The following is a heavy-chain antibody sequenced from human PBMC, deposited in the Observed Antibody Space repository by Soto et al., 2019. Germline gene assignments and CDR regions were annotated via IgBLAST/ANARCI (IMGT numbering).Heavy chain of an antibody. D-gene: IGHD3-9*01. J-gene: IGHJ4*02. CDR3: AKDRQRKGKQVLRYFDWEDY. CDR2: ISGSGGST. V-gene: IGHV3-23*01. CDR1: GFTFSSYA. Sequence: PGGSLRLSCAASGFTFSSYAMSWVRQAPGKGLEWVSAISGSGGSTYYADSVKGRFTISRDNSKNTLYLQMNSLRAEDTAVYYCAKDRQRKGKQVLRYFDWEDYWGQGTLVTVSS.